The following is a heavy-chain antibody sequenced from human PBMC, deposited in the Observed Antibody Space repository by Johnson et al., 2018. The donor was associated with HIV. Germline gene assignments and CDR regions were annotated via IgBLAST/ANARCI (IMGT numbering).Heavy chain of an antibody. Sequence: QVQLVESGGGVVQPGKSLTLSCVGSGLSFSNFGIHWVRQAPGKGPEWVAVISFDGNLKKYADSVKGRFTISRDNAKNSLYLQMNSLRAEDTALYYCARDVGNYWPNACDVWGQGTMLTVSS. D-gene: IGHD3-10*01. J-gene: IGHJ3*01. V-gene: IGHV3-33*08. CDR1: GLSFSNFG. CDR2: ISFDGNLK. CDR3: ARDVGNYWPNACDV.